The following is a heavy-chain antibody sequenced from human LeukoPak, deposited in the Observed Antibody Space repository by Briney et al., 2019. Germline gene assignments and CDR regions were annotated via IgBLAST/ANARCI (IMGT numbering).Heavy chain of an antibody. CDR2: IYSGGST. D-gene: IGHD2-15*01. CDR1: GFTVSSNY. CDR3: ARDYSWSNDY. Sequence: PGGSLRLSCAASGFTVSSNYMSWVRQAPGKGLEWVSVIYSGGSTYYADSVQGRFTISRDNAKNSLYLQMNSLRDEDTAVYYCARDYSWSNDYWGQGTLVTVSS. J-gene: IGHJ4*02. V-gene: IGHV3-53*01.